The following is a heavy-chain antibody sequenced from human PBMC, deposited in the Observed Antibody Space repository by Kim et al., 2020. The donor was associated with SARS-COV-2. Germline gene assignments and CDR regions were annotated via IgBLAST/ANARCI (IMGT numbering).Heavy chain of an antibody. CDR1: GGSISSSSYY. CDR3: ARHRGHIVGVVAAPLYFDS. D-gene: IGHD2-15*01. Sequence: SETLSLTCTVSGGSISSSSYYWGWIRQPPGKGLEWIGTIYYSGNTYYNPSLKSRVTISVDTSKNQFSLKLSSVTTADTAVYYCARHRGHIVGVVAAPLYFDSWGQGTLVTVSS. V-gene: IGHV4-39*01. J-gene: IGHJ4*02. CDR2: IYYSGNT.